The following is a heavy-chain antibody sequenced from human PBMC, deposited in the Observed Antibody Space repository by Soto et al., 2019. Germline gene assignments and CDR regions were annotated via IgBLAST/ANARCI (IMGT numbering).Heavy chain of an antibody. CDR2: IYPADSDV. D-gene: IGHD2-15*01. CDR3: ARQDCSGGSCYSPRHYYYGMDV. J-gene: IGHJ6*02. V-gene: IGHV5-51*01. Sequence: PGESLKISCKGSGYSFTSYWIAWVRQVPGKGLEWMGIIYPADSDVRHSPSFQGQVTISVDKSLSTAYLQWSSLKASDTAMYYCARQDCSGGSCYSPRHYYYGMDVWGQGTTVTVSS. CDR1: GYSFTSYW.